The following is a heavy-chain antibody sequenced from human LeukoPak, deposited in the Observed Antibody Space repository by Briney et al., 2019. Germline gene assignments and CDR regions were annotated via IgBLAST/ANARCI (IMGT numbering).Heavy chain of an antibody. CDR3: ARASCGGGTCYDSRGWFDP. CDR1: GGSISSSSYY. J-gene: IGHJ5*02. D-gene: IGHD2-15*01. V-gene: IGHV4-39*07. CDR2: IYYSGST. Sequence: PSETLSLTCTVSGGSISSSSYYWGWIRQPPGKGLEWIGSIYYSGSTYYKQSLKSRVTISVDTSKNQFSLKLRSATAADTAVYYCARASCGGGTCYDSRGWFDPWGQGTLVTVSS.